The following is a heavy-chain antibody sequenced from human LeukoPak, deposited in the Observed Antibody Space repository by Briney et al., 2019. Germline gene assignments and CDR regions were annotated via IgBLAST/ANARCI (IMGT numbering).Heavy chain of an antibody. J-gene: IGHJ5*02. V-gene: IGHV4-30-2*01. CDR3: ARGRDYGDYARFDP. CDR2: ISHSGST. D-gene: IGHD4-17*01. Sequence: PSQTLSLTCAVSGGSISSGGYSWSWLRQPPGKGLEWIGYISHSGSTYYNPSLKSRVTISVDRSKNQFSLKLSSVTAADTAMYYCARGRDYGDYARFDPWGQGTLVTVSS. CDR1: GGSISSGGYS.